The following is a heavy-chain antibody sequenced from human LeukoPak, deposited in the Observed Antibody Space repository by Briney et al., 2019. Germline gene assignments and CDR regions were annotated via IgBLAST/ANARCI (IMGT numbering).Heavy chain of an antibody. CDR1: GGPISSSY. CDR2: IYYTEST. CDR3: TREYSSNAFDI. J-gene: IGHJ3*02. D-gene: IGHD6-19*01. V-gene: IGHV4-59*01. Sequence: SETLSLTCTVSGGPISSSYWSWLPQPPGKGRVGIGCIYYTESTNYNSSLKSRVTISLDTSRNRFSLKVTYVCAADTAVYYCTREYSSNAFDIWGQGRMVTVSS.